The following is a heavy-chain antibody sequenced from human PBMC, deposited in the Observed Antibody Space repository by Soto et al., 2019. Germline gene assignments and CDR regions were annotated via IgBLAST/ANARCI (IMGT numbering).Heavy chain of an antibody. CDR3: AIGVAAAGKGVYNWFGP. CDR1: GGTFSSYA. J-gene: IGHJ5*02. V-gene: IGHV1-69*01. Sequence: QVQLVQSGAEVKKPGSSVKVSCKASGGTFSSYAISWVRQAPGQGLEWLGGIIPIFGTANYAQKFQGIVTITADESTSTAYMELSSLRSEYTAVYYCAIGVAAAGKGVYNWFGPWGQGTLVTVSS. CDR2: IIPIFGTA. D-gene: IGHD6-13*01.